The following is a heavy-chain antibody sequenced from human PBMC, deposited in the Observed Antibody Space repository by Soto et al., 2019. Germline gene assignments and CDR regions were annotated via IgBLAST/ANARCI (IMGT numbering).Heavy chain of an antibody. D-gene: IGHD4-17*01. CDR3: ARAIAVTTPWFDP. CDR2: TDYSGST. V-gene: IGHV4-31*02. CDR1: GGSISSGDYY. Sequence: VQLRESGPGLVKPSQTLSLTCAVSGGSISSGDYYWSWIRQHPGKDLEWIGFTDYSGSTYYNPSLRSRVTISVDTSKNQFSLSLNSVTAADSAVYYCARAIAVTTPWFDPWGQGTLVTGSS. J-gene: IGHJ5*02.